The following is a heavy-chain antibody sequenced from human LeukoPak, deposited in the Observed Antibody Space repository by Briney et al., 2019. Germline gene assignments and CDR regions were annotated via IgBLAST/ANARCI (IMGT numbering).Heavy chain of an antibody. V-gene: IGHV4-4*07. Sequence: PSETLSLTCTVSGGSISRYYWSWIRQPAGKGLEWIGRIYTSGSTNYNPSLKSRVTMSVDTSKNQFSLKLSSVTAADTAVYYCARVRCSGGSCPIDYWGQGTLVTVSS. D-gene: IGHD2-15*01. CDR3: ARVRCSGGSCPIDY. CDR2: IYTSGST. CDR1: GGSISRYY. J-gene: IGHJ4*02.